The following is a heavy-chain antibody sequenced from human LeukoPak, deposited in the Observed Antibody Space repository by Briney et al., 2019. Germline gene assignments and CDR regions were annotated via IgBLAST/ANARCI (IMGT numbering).Heavy chain of an antibody. D-gene: IGHD3-22*01. J-gene: IGHJ4*02. Sequence: GASVKVSCKASGYSFSNYAIHWVRQAPGQRPEWMGWPNTGTGNSRYSQKFQGRVTITRDTSANTAYMELSSLTSGDTAVYYCAKEVTLIVVARSYFDYWGQGTLVTVSS. V-gene: IGHV1-3*04. CDR2: PNTGTGNS. CDR1: GYSFSNYA. CDR3: AKEVTLIVVARSYFDY.